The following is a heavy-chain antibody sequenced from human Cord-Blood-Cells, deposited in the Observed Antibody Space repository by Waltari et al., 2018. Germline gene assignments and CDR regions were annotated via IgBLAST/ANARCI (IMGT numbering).Heavy chain of an antibody. V-gene: IGHV1-2*02. Sequence: QVQLVQSGAEVKKPGASVQLSCQASGYAYTGFFMPWVRQAPGQGLEWMGWINPNSGGTNNAQKFQGRVTMTRDTSISTAYMELSRLRSDDTAVYYCARDPRRGSLWGRGTLVTVSS. CDR3: ARDPRRGSL. J-gene: IGHJ2*01. D-gene: IGHD3-16*01. CDR1: GYAYTGFF. CDR2: INPNSGGT.